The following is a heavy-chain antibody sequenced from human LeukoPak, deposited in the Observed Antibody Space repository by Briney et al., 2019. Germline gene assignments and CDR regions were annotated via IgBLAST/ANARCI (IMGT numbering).Heavy chain of an antibody. CDR2: ISGSGGST. Sequence: GGSLRLSCAASGFTFSSYAMSWVRPAPGKGLEWVSAISGSGGSTYYADSVKGRFTISRDNSKNTLYLQMNSLRAEDTAVYFCARGRYYFDYWGQGTLVTVSS. J-gene: IGHJ4*02. CDR1: GFTFSSYA. D-gene: IGHD1-14*01. CDR3: ARGRYYFDY. V-gene: IGHV3-23*01.